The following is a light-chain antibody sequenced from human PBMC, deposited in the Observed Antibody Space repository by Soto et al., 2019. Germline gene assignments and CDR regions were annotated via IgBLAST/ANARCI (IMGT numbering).Light chain of an antibody. CDR2: DVS. Sequence: QSVLTQPASVSGSPGQSITISCTGTSSDIGGYDHVSWYQQHPGKAPKPMIYDVSVRPSGVSDRFSGSKSANTASLTISGLQAEDEADYYCNSYTTSISLYVFGPGTKVTVL. CDR1: SSDIGGYDH. V-gene: IGLV2-14*01. J-gene: IGLJ1*01. CDR3: NSYTTSISLYV.